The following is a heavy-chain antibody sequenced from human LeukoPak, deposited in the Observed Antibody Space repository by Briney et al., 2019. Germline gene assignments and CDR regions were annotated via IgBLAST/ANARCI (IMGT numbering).Heavy chain of an antibody. CDR3: ARPSYGGDFDY. CDR2: IYYGGST. CDR1: GGSISSSSYY. Sequence: PSETLSLTCTVSGGSISSSSYYWGWIRQPPGKGLEWIGSIYYGGSTYYNPSLKSRVTISVDTSKNQFSLKLSSVTAADTAVYYCARPSYGGDFDYWGQGTLVTVSS. J-gene: IGHJ4*02. V-gene: IGHV4-39*01. D-gene: IGHD4-23*01.